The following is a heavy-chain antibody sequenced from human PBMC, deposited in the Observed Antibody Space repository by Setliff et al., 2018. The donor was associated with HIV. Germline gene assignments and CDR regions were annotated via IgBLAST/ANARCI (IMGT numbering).Heavy chain of an antibody. J-gene: IGHJ2*01. D-gene: IGHD6-25*01. CDR2: IKNNGSP. Sequence: SETLSLTCTVSGGSIRNYYWSWIRQPPGKGLEWIGFIKNNGSPIYNSSLKSRVTISVDTSKNQVSPTLTSLTAADTAIYYCARDQRLPGVQPPYWYFDLWGRGTLVTVSS. V-gene: IGHV4-59*12. CDR3: ARDQRLPGVQPPYWYFDL. CDR1: GGSIRNYY.